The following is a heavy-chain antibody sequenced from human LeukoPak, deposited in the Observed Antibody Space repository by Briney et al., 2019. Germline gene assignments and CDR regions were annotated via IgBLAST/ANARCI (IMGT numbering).Heavy chain of an antibody. CDR3: GRAQGRGVFDY. CDR1: GGSISSYY. J-gene: IGHJ4*02. V-gene: IGHV4-59*01. Sequence: PSETLSLTCTVSGGSISSYYWSWIRQPPGKGLEWIGYIYYSGSTNYNPSLKSRVTISVDTSKNQFSLKLSSVTAADTAVYYCGRAQGRGVFDYWGQGTLVTVSS. D-gene: IGHD3-10*01. CDR2: IYYSGST.